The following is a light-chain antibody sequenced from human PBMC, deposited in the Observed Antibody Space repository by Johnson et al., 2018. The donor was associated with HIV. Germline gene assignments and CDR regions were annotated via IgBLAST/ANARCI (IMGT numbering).Light chain of an antibody. J-gene: IGLJ1*01. CDR1: SSNIGNNY. V-gene: IGLV1-51*02. Sequence: QSVLTQPPSVSAAPGQKVTISCSGSSSNIGNNYVSWYQQLPGTAPKLLIYENNKRPSGIPDRFSGSKSGTSATLGITGLQTGAEADYYCGTWDSSLSGGVLGTGTEDTV. CDR3: GTWDSSLSGGV. CDR2: ENN.